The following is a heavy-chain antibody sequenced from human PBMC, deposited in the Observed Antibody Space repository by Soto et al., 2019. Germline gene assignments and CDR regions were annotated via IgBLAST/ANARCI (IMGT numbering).Heavy chain of an antibody. D-gene: IGHD2-15*01. CDR2: IYHSGST. CDR3: ARGQVVAAQH. Sequence: QLQLQESGSGLVKPSQTLSLTCAVSGGSISSGGYSWSWIRQPPGKGLEWIGYIYHSGSTYYNPSLQGPVTIDRSKNQFSLKLSSVTAADTAVYYCARGQVVAAQHWGQGTLVTVSS. V-gene: IGHV4-30-2*01. CDR1: GGSISSGGYS. J-gene: IGHJ4*02.